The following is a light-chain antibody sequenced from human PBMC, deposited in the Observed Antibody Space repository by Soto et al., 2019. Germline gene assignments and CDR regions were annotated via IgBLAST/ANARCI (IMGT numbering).Light chain of an antibody. CDR2: DVS. CDR3: SSYTSSRTPYV. CDR1: SSDVGGYNY. Sequence: QSVLTQPASVSGSPGHSITIFCTGTSSDVGGYNYVSWYQQHPGKAPKLMIYDVSDRPSGVSNRFSGSKAGNTASLTISGLQAEDEADYFCSSYTSSRTPYVFGTGTKVTVL. J-gene: IGLJ1*01. V-gene: IGLV2-14*01.